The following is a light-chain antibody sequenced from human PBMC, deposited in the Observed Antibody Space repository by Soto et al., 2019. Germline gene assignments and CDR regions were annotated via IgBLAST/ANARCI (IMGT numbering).Light chain of an antibody. CDR2: EVI. J-gene: IGLJ2*01. CDR3: SSYAGGSNVV. CDR1: CSDVGGYNY. V-gene: IGLV2-8*01. Sequence: QSVLTQPPSASGSPGQSVTISCTGTCSDVGGYNYVSWYQQHPGKAPKLMIYEVIKRPSGVPDRFSGSKSGNTASLTVSGLQAEDEADYYCSSYAGGSNVVFGGGTKLTVL.